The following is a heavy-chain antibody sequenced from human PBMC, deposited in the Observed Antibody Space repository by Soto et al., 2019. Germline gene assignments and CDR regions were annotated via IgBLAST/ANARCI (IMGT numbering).Heavy chain of an antibody. CDR2: IIPIFGTA. Sequence: SVKVSCKASGGTFSSYAISWVRQAPGQGLEWMGGIIPIFGTANYAQKFQGRDTITADESTRTAYVELSSLRYEDTSVYDCARSPVYDYDSSGYYDYCGMDVWGQGTTVTVSS. CDR1: GGTFSSYA. V-gene: IGHV1-69*13. D-gene: IGHD3-22*01. J-gene: IGHJ6*02. CDR3: ARSPVYDYDSSGYYDYCGMDV.